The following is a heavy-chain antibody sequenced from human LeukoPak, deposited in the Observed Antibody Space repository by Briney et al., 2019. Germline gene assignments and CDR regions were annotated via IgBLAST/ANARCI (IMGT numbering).Heavy chain of an antibody. CDR1: GGTFSSYA. CDR3: ARGRQLERLYAFDI. J-gene: IGHJ3*02. Sequence: SVKVSCKASGGTFSSYAISWVRQAPGQGLEWMGGIIPIFGTANYAQKFQGRVTVTADESTSTAYMGLSSLRSEDTAVYYCARGRQLERLYAFDIWGQGTMVTVSS. CDR2: IIPIFGTA. V-gene: IGHV1-69*13. D-gene: IGHD1-1*01.